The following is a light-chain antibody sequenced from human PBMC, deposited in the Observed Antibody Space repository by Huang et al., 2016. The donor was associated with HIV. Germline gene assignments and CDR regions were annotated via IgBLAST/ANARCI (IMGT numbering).Light chain of an antibody. Sequence: IVMTQSPATLSVSPGERVTVSCRANRSVSSNLAWYPQRPGQAPRLLIDGSSTRATGIPALFSGSGSGTDFSLTISSLQSEDFALYYCQQYNNWLLSFGGGTRVDI. CDR3: QQYNNWLLS. CDR1: RSVSSN. V-gene: IGKV3-15*01. J-gene: IGKJ4*01. CDR2: GSS.